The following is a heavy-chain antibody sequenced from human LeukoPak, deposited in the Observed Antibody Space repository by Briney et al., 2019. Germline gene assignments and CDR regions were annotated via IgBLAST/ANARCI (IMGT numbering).Heavy chain of an antibody. D-gene: IGHD3-22*01. CDR3: AKPPYYYDSSGYPATNYYFDY. Sequence: GGSLRLSCAASGFTFSSYVMSWVRQAPGKGLEWVSSISNSGGSTYYADSVKGRFTISRDNSKNTLYLQMNSLRAEDTAVYYCAKPPYYYDSSGYPATNYYFDYWGQGTLVTVSS. CDR2: ISNSGGST. CDR1: GFTFSSYV. V-gene: IGHV3-23*01. J-gene: IGHJ4*02.